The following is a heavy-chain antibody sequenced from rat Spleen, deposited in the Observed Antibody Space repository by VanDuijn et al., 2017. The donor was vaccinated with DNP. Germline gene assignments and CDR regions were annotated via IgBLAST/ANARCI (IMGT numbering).Heavy chain of an antibody. CDR1: GFTFSNYY. CDR3: ARTRGTGAMDA. V-gene: IGHV5-25*01. CDR2: ISTSGSRT. J-gene: IGHJ4*01. D-gene: IGHD4-3*01. Sequence: EVQLVESGGGLVQPGRSLKLSCAASGFTFSNYYMAWVRQAPKKGLEWVATISTSGSRTYYPDSVKGRFTISRDNAKSSLYLQMNSLKSEDTATYYCARTRGTGAMDAWGQGTSVTVSS.